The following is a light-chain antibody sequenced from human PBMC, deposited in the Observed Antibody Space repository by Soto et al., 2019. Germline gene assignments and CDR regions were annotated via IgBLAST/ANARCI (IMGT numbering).Light chain of an antibody. J-gene: IGLJ1*01. CDR3: AAWDDSLNGRGV. CDR2: SNN. CDR1: SSNIGSNT. V-gene: IGLV1-44*01. Sequence: QSVLTQPHSASGTPGQRVTISCSGSSSNIGSNTISWYQQLPGTAPKLLIFSNNQRPSGVPDRFSGSKSGTSASLAISGLKSEDESDYYCAAWDDSLNGRGVFGTGTKVTVL.